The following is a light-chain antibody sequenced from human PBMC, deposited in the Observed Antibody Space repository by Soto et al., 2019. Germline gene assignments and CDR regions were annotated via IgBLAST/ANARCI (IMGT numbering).Light chain of an antibody. Sequence: DFQMTQSPPTLSASVGDSVTITCRASQSITNWLAWYQQKPGKAPKVLIYDASNLESGVPSRFSGSGSGTEFTLTISSLQHDDFATYYCQQYNRYRSTFGQGTKLEI. CDR2: DAS. CDR1: QSITNW. V-gene: IGKV1-5*01. CDR3: QQYNRYRST. J-gene: IGKJ2*01.